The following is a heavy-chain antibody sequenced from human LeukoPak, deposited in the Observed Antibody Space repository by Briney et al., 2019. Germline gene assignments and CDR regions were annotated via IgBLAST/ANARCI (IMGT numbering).Heavy chain of an antibody. V-gene: IGHV1-3*01. J-gene: IGHJ4*02. D-gene: IGHD6-13*01. CDR3: ARGPRAAADDY. CDR2: INAGNGNT. Sequence: ASVKVSCKASGYTFTSYAIHWVRQAPGQRLEWMGWINAGNGNTKYSQKFQGRVTITTDTSASTAYMELSSLTSEDTGIYYCARGPRAAADDYWGQGTLVTVSS. CDR1: GYTFTSYA.